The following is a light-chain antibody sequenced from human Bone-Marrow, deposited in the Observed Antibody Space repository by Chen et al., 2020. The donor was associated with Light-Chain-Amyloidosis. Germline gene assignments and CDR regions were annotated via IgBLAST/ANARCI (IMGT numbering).Light chain of an antibody. CDR2: EVT. CDR1: SSDVGGDNH. J-gene: IGLJ1*01. Sequence: QSALTQPASVSGSPGQSITISCTGTSSDVGGDNHVSWYQQHQDKAPKLMIYEVTNRPSWVPDRFSYSKSDNTASLTVSRLQTEDEADYFCSSYTITNTLVFGSGTRVTVL. V-gene: IGLV2-14*01. CDR3: SSYTITNTLV.